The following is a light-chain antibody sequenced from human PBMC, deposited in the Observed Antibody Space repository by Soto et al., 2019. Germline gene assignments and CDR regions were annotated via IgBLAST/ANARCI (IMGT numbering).Light chain of an antibody. CDR1: NSDIGNYNF. Sequence: QSALTQPPSASGSPGQSVAISCTGTNSDIGNYNFVSWYQQHPGKAPKLMIYEVNKRPSGVPDRFSGSKSGNTASLTVSGLQPEDEADYYCQVWDSSSDHVVFGGGTQLTVL. CDR2: EVN. V-gene: IGLV2-8*01. CDR3: QVWDSSSDHVV. J-gene: IGLJ2*01.